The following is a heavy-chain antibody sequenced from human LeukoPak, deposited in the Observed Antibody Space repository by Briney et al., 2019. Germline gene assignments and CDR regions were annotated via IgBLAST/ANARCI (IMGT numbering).Heavy chain of an antibody. V-gene: IGHV1-46*01. Sequence: GASVKISCKASGYTFTSYYMHCVRQAPGQGLEWMGIINPSGGSISYAQKFQGRITMTRDTSTSTVYMELSGLRSEDTAVYYCARDQGSGSRIFDYWGQGTLVTVSS. CDR2: INPSGGSI. J-gene: IGHJ4*02. D-gene: IGHD6-19*01. CDR3: ARDQGSGSRIFDY. CDR1: GYTFTSYY.